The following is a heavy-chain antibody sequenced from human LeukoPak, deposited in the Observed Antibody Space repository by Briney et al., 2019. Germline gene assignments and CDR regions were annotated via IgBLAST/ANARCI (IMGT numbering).Heavy chain of an antibody. CDR3: AKGTPGHYFDY. D-gene: IGHD2-2*01. CDR2: ISGSGDTT. V-gene: IGHV3-23*01. CDR1: GFXFSNYP. Sequence: GGSLRLSCAASGFXFSNYPITWVRQAPGKGLEWVSVISGSGDTTYYPDSVRGRFTISRDNSQNTLYLQMNSLRAEDTAMYFCAKGTPGHYFDYWGQGTLVTVSS. J-gene: IGHJ4*02.